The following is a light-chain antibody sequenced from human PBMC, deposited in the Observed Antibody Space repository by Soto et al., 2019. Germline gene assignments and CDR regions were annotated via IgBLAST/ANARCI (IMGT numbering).Light chain of an antibody. CDR1: QSVSSN. CDR3: QQYSVWPLT. CDR2: GES. V-gene: IGKV3D-15*01. Sequence: VLTQSPGTLSLSAGERARLACRATQSVSSNLAWYQQKPGQPPRILMFGESTRATGIPDRFSGSGSEAEFTLTISRLQSEDFAVYYCQQYSVWPLTCGGGTKVDIK. J-gene: IGKJ4*01.